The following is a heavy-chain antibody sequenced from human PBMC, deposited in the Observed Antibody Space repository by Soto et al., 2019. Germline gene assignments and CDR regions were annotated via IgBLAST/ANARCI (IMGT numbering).Heavy chain of an antibody. D-gene: IGHD1-26*01. CDR2: ISYDGSNK. CDR1: GFTFSSYG. J-gene: IGHJ4*02. Sequence: QVQLVESGGGVVQPGRSLRLSCAASGFTFSSYGMHWVRQAPGKGLEWVAVISYDGSNKYYADSVKGRFTISRDNSKNTLYLQMNSLRAEDTAVYYCAKDREWELPRGDYWGQGTLVTVSS. V-gene: IGHV3-30*18. CDR3: AKDREWELPRGDY.